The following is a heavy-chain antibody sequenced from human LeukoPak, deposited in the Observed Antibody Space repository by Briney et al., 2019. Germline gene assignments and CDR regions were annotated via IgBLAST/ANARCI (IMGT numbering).Heavy chain of an antibody. J-gene: IGHJ4*02. Sequence: PSETLSLTCTVSGGSISSYYWSWIRQPAGKGLEWIGRIYTSGSTNYNPSLKSRVTISVDTSKNQFSLKLSSVTAADTAVYYCASYSNYGAHFDYWGQGTLVTVSS. V-gene: IGHV4-4*07. D-gene: IGHD4-11*01. CDR2: IYTSGST. CDR3: ASYSNYGAHFDY. CDR1: GGSISSYY.